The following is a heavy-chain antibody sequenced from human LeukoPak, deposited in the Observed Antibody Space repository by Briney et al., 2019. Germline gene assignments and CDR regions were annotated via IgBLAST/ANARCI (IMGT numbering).Heavy chain of an antibody. D-gene: IGHD3-10*01. Sequence: ASVKVSCKASGYTFTSYGISWVRQAPGQGLEWMGWINTYNGKTNYAQKLQGRVTMTTDTSTSTAYMELRSLRSDDTAVYYCAREGVAGTGNYYYMDVWGKGTTVTISS. V-gene: IGHV1-18*01. CDR1: GYTFTSYG. CDR3: AREGVAGTGNYYYMDV. J-gene: IGHJ6*03. CDR2: INTYNGKT.